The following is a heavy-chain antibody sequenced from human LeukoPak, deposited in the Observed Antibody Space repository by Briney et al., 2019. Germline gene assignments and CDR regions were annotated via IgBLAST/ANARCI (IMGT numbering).Heavy chain of an antibody. CDR3: ARGHPYYYYYMDV. CDR2: IYYSGST. CDR1: GGSISSYY. V-gene: IGHV4-59*12. J-gene: IGHJ6*03. Sequence: SETLSLTCTVSGGSISSYYWSWIRQPPGKGLEWIGYIYYSGSTNYNPSLKSRVTISVDTSKNQFSLKLSSVTAADTAVYYCARGHPYYYYYMDVWGKGTTVTVSS.